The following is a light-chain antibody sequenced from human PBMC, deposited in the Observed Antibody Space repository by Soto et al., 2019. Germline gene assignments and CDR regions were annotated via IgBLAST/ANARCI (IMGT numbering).Light chain of an antibody. Sequence: ESVLTQSPGTLALSPGERASFSSRASQSVSSSYIAWYQQKRGQAPRRLIYGASTRATGIPARFSGSGSGTEFTLTISSLQSEDFAVYYCQQYNNWPQTFGQGTKVDIK. V-gene: IGKV3-15*01. CDR2: GAS. CDR3: QQYNNWPQT. J-gene: IGKJ1*01. CDR1: QSVSSSY.